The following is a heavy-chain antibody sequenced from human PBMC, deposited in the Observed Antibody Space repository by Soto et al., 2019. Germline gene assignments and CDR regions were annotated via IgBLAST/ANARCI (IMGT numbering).Heavy chain of an antibody. Sequence: SETLSLTCAVYGGSFSGYYWSWIRQPPGKGLEWIGEINHSGSTNYNPSLKSRVTISVDTSKNQFSLKLSSVTAADTAVYYCARGTGYCSGGSCYSRQFDYWGQGTLVTVSS. D-gene: IGHD2-15*01. V-gene: IGHV4-34*01. CDR3: ARGTGYCSGGSCYSRQFDY. CDR2: INHSGST. J-gene: IGHJ4*02. CDR1: GGSFSGYY.